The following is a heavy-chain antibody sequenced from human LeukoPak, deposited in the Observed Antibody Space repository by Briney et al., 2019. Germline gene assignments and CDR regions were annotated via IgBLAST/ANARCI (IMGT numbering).Heavy chain of an antibody. CDR2: ISGSGGNT. CDR1: GFTFSSYA. Sequence: GGSLRLSCAASGFTFSSYAMSWVRQAPGKGLEWVSAISGSGGNTYYADSVKGRFTVSRDNSKNTLYLQMNSLRAEDTAVYYCAKAAHYYYYYMDVWGKGTTVTVSS. V-gene: IGHV3-23*01. CDR3: AKAAHYYYYYMDV. J-gene: IGHJ6*03. D-gene: IGHD6-25*01.